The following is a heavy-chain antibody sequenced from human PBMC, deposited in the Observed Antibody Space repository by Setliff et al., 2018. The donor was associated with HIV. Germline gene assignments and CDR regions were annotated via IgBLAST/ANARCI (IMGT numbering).Heavy chain of an antibody. CDR1: GGSFNILG. CDR3: ATRPPGVHGFSI. CDR2: IIPVVDAP. J-gene: IGHJ3*02. V-gene: IGHV1-69*13. D-gene: IGHD3-10*01. Sequence: GASVKVSCKASGGSFNILGFTWVRQAPGQGLEWVGGIIPVVDAPIYAQRFQGRVVITADESTGTAYMQLSSLKFEDTAVYYCATRPPGVHGFSIWGQGTMVTVSS.